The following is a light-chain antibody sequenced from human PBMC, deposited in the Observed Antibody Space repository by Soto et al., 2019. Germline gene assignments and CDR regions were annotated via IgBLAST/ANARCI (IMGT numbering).Light chain of an antibody. Sequence: EIVLTQSPGTLSLSPGERATISCRASQSVSSSYLAWYQQKPGQAPRLLIYGASSRATGIPDRFSGSGAGTDFPLTISRLAPEYFAVYYCQQYGSSSTFGGGTKVEIK. J-gene: IGKJ4*01. V-gene: IGKV3-20*01. CDR2: GAS. CDR3: QQYGSSST. CDR1: QSVSSSY.